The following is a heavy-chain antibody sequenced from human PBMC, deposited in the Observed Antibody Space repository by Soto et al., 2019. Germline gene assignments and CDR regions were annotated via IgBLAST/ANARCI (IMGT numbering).Heavy chain of an antibody. CDR1: GGTFSSYA. V-gene: IGHV1-69*13. CDR2: IIPIFGTA. J-gene: IGHJ6*02. CDR3: ARDNREDRYPDYYGMDV. Sequence: SVKVSCKASGGTFSSYAISWVRQAPGQGLEWMGGIIPIFGTANYAQKFQGRVTITADESTSTAYMELSSLRSEDTAVYYCARDNREDRYPDYYGMDVWGQGPTVTVSS. D-gene: IGHD1-1*01.